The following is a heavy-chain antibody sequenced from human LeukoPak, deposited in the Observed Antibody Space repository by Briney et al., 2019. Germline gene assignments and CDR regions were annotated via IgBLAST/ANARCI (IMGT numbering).Heavy chain of an antibody. CDR3: ARETYYYGSGSYYYFDY. Sequence: WVRQMPGKGLEWIGYIYYSGSTYYNPSLKSRVTISVDTSKNQFSLKLSSVTAADTAVYYCARETYYYGSGSYYYFDYWGQGTLVTVSS. D-gene: IGHD3-10*01. J-gene: IGHJ4*02. CDR2: IYYSGST. V-gene: IGHV4-30-4*01.